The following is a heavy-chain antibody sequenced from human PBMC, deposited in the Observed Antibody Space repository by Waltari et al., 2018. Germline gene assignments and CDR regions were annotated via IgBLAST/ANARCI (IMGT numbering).Heavy chain of an antibody. V-gene: IGHV1-69*01. CDR3: AGSSTIGGVAPQNHEYFQH. Sequence: VKKPGSSVKVSCKASGGTFSSYAISWVRQAPGQGLEWMGGIIPIFGTANYAQKFQGRVTITADESTSTAYMELSSLRSEDTAVDYCAGSSTIGGVAPQNHEYFQHWGQGTLVTVSS. CDR2: IIPIFGTA. CDR1: GGTFSSYA. J-gene: IGHJ1*01. D-gene: IGHD3-3*01.